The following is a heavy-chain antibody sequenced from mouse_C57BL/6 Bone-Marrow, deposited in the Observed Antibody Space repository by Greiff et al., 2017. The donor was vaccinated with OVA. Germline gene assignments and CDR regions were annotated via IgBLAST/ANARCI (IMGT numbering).Heavy chain of an antibody. V-gene: IGHV5-9-1*02. D-gene: IGHD1-1*01. Sequence: EVKLVESGEGLVKPGGSLKLSCAASGFTFSSYAMSWVRQTPEKRLEWVAYISSGGDYIYYADTVKGRFTISRDNARNTLYLQMSSLKSEDTAMYYCTRDRTTVVAEDWYFDVWGTGTTVTVSS. CDR3: TRDRTTVVAEDWYFDV. J-gene: IGHJ1*03. CDR1: GFTFSSYA. CDR2: ISSGGDYI.